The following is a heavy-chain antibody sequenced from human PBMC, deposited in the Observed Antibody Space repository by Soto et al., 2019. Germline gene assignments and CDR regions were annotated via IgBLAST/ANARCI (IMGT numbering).Heavy chain of an antibody. CDR1: GGSISSYY. V-gene: IGHV4-4*07. CDR3: ARAFGYCGGDCTGVGFYFDY. CDR2: IYTSGST. Sequence: QVQLQESGPGLVKPSETLSLTCTVSGGSISSYYWSWIRQPAGKGLEWIGRIYTSGSTNYNPSLKSRVTMSVDTSKNQFSLKLSSVTAADTAVYYCARAFGYCGGDCTGVGFYFDYWGQGTLVTVSS. J-gene: IGHJ4*02. D-gene: IGHD2-21*02.